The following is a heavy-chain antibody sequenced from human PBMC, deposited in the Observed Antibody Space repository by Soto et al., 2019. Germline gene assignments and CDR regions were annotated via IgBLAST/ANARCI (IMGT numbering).Heavy chain of an antibody. D-gene: IGHD3-10*01. CDR3: ATPTPLRGAMITNINFDF. Sequence: GPSVKVSCKTSRNTFSNYAITWVRQAPGQGLEWMGGTIPLFRLTNYAPKFQGRVTITADESTSTAYMELSSLRSDDTAVYYCATPTPLRGAMITNINFDFWGQGTPVTVSS. V-gene: IGHV1-69*13. CDR1: RNTFSNYA. CDR2: TIPLFRLT. J-gene: IGHJ4*02.